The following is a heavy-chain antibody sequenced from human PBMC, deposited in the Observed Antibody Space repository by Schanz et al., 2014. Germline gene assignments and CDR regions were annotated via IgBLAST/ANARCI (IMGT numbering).Heavy chain of an antibody. J-gene: IGHJ4*02. V-gene: IGHV3-23*01. D-gene: IGHD6-19*01. CDR2: ISDRGDGT. Sequence: EQVLESFLFFVQPGGSLRLSCATSGFTFTTFAMTWVRQAPGKGLEWVSGISDRGDGTNYGDSVRGRFTISRDNSRNTVYLQMNNVGVDDTATYYCVKTDAGWRFDYWGQGTLVIVSS. CDR1: GFTFTTFA. CDR3: VKTDAGWRFDY.